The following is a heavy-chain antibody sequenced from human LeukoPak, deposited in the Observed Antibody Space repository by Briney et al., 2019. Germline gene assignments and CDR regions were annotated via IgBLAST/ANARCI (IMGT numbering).Heavy chain of an antibody. V-gene: IGHV1-2*06. CDR1: GYTFTGYY. J-gene: IGHJ6*02. CDR2: INPNSGGT. Sequence: ASVKVSCKAFGYTFTGYYMHWVRQAPGQGLEWMGRINPNSGGTNYAQKFQGRVTMTRDTSISTAYMELSRLRSDDTAVYYCARDRSLIIKDYYYYGMDVWGQGTTVTVSS. CDR3: ARDRSLIIKDYYYYGMDV. D-gene: IGHD2-8*01.